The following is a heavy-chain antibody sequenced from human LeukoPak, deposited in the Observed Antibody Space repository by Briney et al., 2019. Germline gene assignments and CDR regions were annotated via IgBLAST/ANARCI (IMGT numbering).Heavy chain of an antibody. Sequence: GGSLRLSCAASGFTFSSYSMNRVRQAPGKGLEWVSSISSSSSYIYYADSVKGRFTISRDNAKSSLYLQMNSLRAEDTAVYYCARADSCVLRYFDSCMDVWGQGTTVTVSS. CDR3: ARADSCVLRYFDSCMDV. CDR2: ISSSSSYI. V-gene: IGHV3-21*01. D-gene: IGHD3-9*01. CDR1: GFTFSSYS. J-gene: IGHJ6*02.